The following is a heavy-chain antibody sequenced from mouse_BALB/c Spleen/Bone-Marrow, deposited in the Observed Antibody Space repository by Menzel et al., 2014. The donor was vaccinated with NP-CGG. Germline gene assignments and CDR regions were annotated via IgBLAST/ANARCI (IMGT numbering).Heavy chain of an antibody. CDR2: INPSTGYT. Sequence: QVQLQQSGAELAKPGASVKMSCKASGYTFTSYWMHWVKQGPGQGLEWIGYINPSTGYTEYNQKFKDKATLTADKSSSTAYMQLSSLTSEDSAVCFCARGRFAYWGQGTLVTVSA. CDR1: GYTFTSYW. V-gene: IGHV1-7*01. J-gene: IGHJ3*01. CDR3: ARGRFAY.